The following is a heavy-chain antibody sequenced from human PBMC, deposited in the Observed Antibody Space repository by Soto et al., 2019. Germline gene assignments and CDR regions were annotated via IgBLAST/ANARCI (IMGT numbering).Heavy chain of an antibody. CDR1: GGSIRRVNYY. V-gene: IGHV4-30-4*01. CDR3: ARKAAMTTHFDS. Sequence: QVQLQESGPGLVKPSQTLSLTCTVSGGSIRRVNYYWSWIRQPPGKSLEWIGYDYYSGSAYYNPSLRGRATISIDTSRNQFSLQLSSVTAADTAVYYCARKAAMTTHFDSWGQGALVSVS. D-gene: IGHD4-4*01. J-gene: IGHJ4*02. CDR2: DYYSGSA.